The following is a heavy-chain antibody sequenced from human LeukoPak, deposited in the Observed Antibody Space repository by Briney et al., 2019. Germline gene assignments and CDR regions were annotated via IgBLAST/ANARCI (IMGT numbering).Heavy chain of an antibody. CDR2: MNPNSGNT. CDR3: ARGSLPYTAMVSENDY. V-gene: IGHV1-8*01. Sequence: GASVKVSCKASGYTFTSYDINWVRQATGQGLEWMGWMNPNSGNTGYAQKFRGRVTMTRNTSISTAYMELSSLRSEDTAVYYCARGSLPYTAMVSENDYWGQGTLVTVSS. D-gene: IGHD5-18*01. J-gene: IGHJ4*02. CDR1: GYTFTSYD.